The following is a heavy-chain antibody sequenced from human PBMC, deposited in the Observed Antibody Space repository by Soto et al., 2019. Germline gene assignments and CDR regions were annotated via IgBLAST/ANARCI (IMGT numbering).Heavy chain of an antibody. J-gene: IGHJ4*02. CDR3: AKVDKWGPAGGPPFDY. CDR1: GFTFSSYA. CDR2: ISGSGGST. Sequence: QPGGSLRLSCAASGFTFSSYAMSWVRQAPGKGLEWVSAISGSGGSTYYADSVKGRFTISRDNSKNTLYLQMNSLRAEDTAVYYCAKVDKWGPAGGPPFDYWGQGTLVTVSS. D-gene: IGHD7-27*01. V-gene: IGHV3-23*01.